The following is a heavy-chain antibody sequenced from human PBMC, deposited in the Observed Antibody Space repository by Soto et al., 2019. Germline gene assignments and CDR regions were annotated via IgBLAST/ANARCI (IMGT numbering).Heavy chain of an antibody. V-gene: IGHV4-34*01. J-gene: IGHJ6*02. CDR3: ARGGYSYYSYYYGMDV. CDR2: INHSGST. CDR1: GGSFSGYY. Sequence: QVQLQQWGAGLLKPSETLSLTCAVYGGSFSGYYWSWIRQPPGKGLEWIGEINHSGSTNYNPSLKSRVTISVDTSKNQFSLKLSSVTAADTAVYYCARGGYSYYSYYYGMDVWGQGTTVTVSS. D-gene: IGHD5-18*01.